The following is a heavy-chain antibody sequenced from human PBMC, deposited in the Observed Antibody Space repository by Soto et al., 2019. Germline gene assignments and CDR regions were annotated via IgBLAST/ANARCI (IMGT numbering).Heavy chain of an antibody. V-gene: IGHV1-3*01. D-gene: IGHD6-13*01. CDR1: GYTFSSYA. J-gene: IGHJ6*03. Sequence: QVQLVQSGAEVKKPGASVKVSCKASGYTFSSYAMHWVRQAPGQRPEWMGWINAGNGNTKYSENFQGRVTFTRDTSGCTSYREVSSLRSADTAVYYCARDGSRRWYDFATYYYYYYYMDVWCKGTTVTVSS. CDR3: ARDGSRRWYDFATYYYYYYYMDV. CDR2: INAGNGNT.